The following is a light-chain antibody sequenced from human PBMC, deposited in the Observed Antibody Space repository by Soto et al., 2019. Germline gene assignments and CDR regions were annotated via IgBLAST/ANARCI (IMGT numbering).Light chain of an antibody. J-gene: IGLJ1*01. Sequence: QSALTQPRSVSGSPGQSVTISCTGTSSDVGGYNYVSWYQQHPGNAPKLMIYDVSKRPSGVPDRFSGSKSGNTASLTISGLQAEDEADYYCCSYAGSYTLGVFGTGTKLTVL. V-gene: IGLV2-11*01. CDR2: DVS. CDR1: SSDVGGYNY. CDR3: CSYAGSYTLGV.